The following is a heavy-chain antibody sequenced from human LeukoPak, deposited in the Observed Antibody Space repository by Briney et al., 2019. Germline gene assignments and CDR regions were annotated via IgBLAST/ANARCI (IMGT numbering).Heavy chain of an antibody. J-gene: IGHJ4*02. V-gene: IGHV4-59*12. CDR3: ARDPRGSGSVIDY. CDR2: VYYTGST. Sequence: PSEALSLTCTISGGSISTYYWTWIRQPPGKGLEWIGCVYYTGSTTYHPSLKSRVTISVDRSKNQFSLKLSSVTAADTAVYYCARDPRGSGSVIDYWGQGTLVTVSS. D-gene: IGHD3-10*01. CDR1: GGSISTYY.